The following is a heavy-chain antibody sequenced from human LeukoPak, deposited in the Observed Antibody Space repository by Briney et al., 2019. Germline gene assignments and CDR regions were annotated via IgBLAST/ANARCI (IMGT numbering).Heavy chain of an antibody. J-gene: IGHJ6*03. Sequence: AEPLSLTCSVSGGSISSYYWSGIRQPPGKGLEGIGYIYYSGSTNYNPSLKSRVTISVDTSKNQFSLKLSSVTAADTAVDYCARAGLYCSSTSCPTRMDVWGKGTTVTVSS. CDR3: ARAGLYCSSTSCPTRMDV. CDR2: IYYSGST. D-gene: IGHD2-2*01. V-gene: IGHV4-59*01. CDR1: GGSISSYY.